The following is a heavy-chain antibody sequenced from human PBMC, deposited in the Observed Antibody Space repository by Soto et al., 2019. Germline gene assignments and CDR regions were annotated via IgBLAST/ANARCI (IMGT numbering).Heavy chain of an antibody. V-gene: IGHV4-34*02. J-gene: IGHJ5*02. CDR1: GGSFTSYY. Sequence: QVRLQQWGAGLLNSSETLSLTCAVYGGSFTSYYWTWIRQPPGKGLEWIGEVNHSGSTNYNPSLTSLVTXSXXXSXDQFFLKLRSVTAADTAVYFCVRQGVAASGSGRFDPWSQGTLITVSS. D-gene: IGHD3-10*01. CDR3: VRQGVAASGSGRFDP. CDR2: VNHSGST.